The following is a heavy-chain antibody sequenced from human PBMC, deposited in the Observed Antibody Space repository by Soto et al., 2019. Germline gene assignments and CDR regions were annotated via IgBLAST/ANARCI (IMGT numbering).Heavy chain of an antibody. CDR2: ISSSGSTI. V-gene: IGHV3-11*01. D-gene: IGHD2-2*01. Sequence: QVQLVESGGGLVKPGGSLRLSCAASGFTFSDYYMSWIRQAPGKGLEWVSYISSSGSTIYYADSVKGRFTISRDNAKNSLYLQMNSLRAEDTAVYYCAREDIVVVPAAMEAGDYWGQGTLVTASS. CDR3: AREDIVVVPAAMEAGDY. J-gene: IGHJ4*02. CDR1: GFTFSDYY.